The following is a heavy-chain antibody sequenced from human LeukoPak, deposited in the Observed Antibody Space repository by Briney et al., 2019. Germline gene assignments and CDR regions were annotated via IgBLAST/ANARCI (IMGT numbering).Heavy chain of an antibody. CDR1: GFIFSSYE. V-gene: IGHV3-48*03. Sequence: GGSLRLSCAASGFIFSSYEMNWVRQAPGKGLEWVSYISSSGSTIYYADSVKGRFTISRDNAKNSLYLQMNSLRAEDTAVYYCARGSSSWYKTIDYWGQGTLVTVSS. D-gene: IGHD6-13*01. CDR3: ARGSSSWYKTIDY. J-gene: IGHJ4*02. CDR2: ISSSGSTI.